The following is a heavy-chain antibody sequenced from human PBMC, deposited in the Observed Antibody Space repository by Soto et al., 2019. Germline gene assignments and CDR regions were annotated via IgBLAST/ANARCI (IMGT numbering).Heavy chain of an antibody. V-gene: IGHV4-4*08. D-gene: IGHD2-15*01. Sequence: QVQLQESGPGLVKPSETLSLSCTISGGSTSSAYWSWVRQSPGKGLGWIGYIHNSVGTNYNPSLKSRVAISLDTSKNQFSLRLTSVTAADTAVYYCARGQSTATGGNILMRSPFYMDVWGQGTAVTVSS. CDR2: IHNSVGT. J-gene: IGHJ6*02. CDR1: GGSTSSAY. CDR3: ARGQSTATGGNILMRSPFYMDV.